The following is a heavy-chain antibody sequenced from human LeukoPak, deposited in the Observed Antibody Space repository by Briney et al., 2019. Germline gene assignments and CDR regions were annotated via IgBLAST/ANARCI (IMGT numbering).Heavy chain of an antibody. CDR2: IIPIFGTA. CDR1: GGTFSSYA. J-gene: IGHJ5*02. Sequence: EASVKVSCKASGGTFSSYAISWVRQAPGQGLEWMGGIIPIFGTANYAQKFQGRVTITADESTSTAYMELSSLRSEDTAVYYCARVASYGQNGFDPWGQGTLITVSS. CDR3: ARVASYGQNGFDP. V-gene: IGHV1-69*13. D-gene: IGHD5-18*01.